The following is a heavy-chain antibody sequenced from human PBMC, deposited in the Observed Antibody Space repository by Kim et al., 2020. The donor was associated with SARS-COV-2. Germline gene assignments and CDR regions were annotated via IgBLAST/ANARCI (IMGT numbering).Heavy chain of an antibody. J-gene: IGHJ4*02. CDR2: ISGSGGST. D-gene: IGHD2-2*01. CDR3: AKDLQVVPAAIRPIAAAQESY. CDR1: GFTFSSYA. Sequence: GGSLRLSCAASGFTFSSYAMSWVRQAPGKGLEWVSAISGSGGSTYYADSVKGRFTISRDNSKNTLYLQMNSLRAEDTAVYYCAKDLQVVPAAIRPIAAAQESYWGQGTLVTVSS. V-gene: IGHV3-23*01.